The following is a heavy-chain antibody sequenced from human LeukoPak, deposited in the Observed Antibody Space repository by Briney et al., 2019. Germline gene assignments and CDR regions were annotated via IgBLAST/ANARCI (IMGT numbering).Heavy chain of an antibody. J-gene: IGHJ4*02. V-gene: IGHV4-59*12. D-gene: IGHD3-3*01. Sequence: SETLSLTCTVSGVSISGDYWSWIRQPPGKGLEWIGYIYFTGNTDHNPSLKSRVTLSMDTSKNQFSLKLTSVTAADTAVYYCARGVFGVVVGLDYWGQGTLVTVSS. CDR2: IYFTGNT. CDR1: GVSISGDY. CDR3: ARGVFGVVVGLDY.